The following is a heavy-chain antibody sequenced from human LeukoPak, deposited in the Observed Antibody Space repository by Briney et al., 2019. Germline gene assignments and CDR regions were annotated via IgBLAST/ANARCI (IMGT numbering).Heavy chain of an antibody. CDR3: ARGPPWTVYDFWSGSSVGDNWFDP. CDR2: ISAYNGNT. D-gene: IGHD3-3*01. J-gene: IGHJ5*02. CDR1: GYTFTSYG. Sequence: GASVKVSCKAAGYTFTSYGISWVRQAPGQGLEWMGWISAYNGNTNYAQKLQGRVTMTTDTSTSTAYMELSSLRAEDTAVYYCARGPPWTVYDFWSGSSVGDNWFDPWGQGTLVTVSS. V-gene: IGHV1-18*01.